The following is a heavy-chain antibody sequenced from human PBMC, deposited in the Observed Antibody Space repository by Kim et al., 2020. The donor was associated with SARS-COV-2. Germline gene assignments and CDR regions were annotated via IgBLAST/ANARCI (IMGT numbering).Heavy chain of an antibody. Sequence: ASVKVSCKASGYTFTNNAISWVRQAPGQGLEWMGWINTDTGNPTYAQAFTRRFVFSVDTSVTTAYLQISSLEAEDTSLYYCSRVIWGSYLYTDYWGQGTL. CDR1: GYTFTNNA. J-gene: IGHJ4*02. CDR2: INTDTGNP. CDR3: SRVIWGSYLYTDY. D-gene: IGHD3-16*02. V-gene: IGHV7-4-1*02.